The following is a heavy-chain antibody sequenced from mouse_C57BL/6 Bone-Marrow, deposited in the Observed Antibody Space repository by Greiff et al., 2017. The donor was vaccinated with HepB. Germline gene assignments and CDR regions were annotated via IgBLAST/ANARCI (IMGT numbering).Heavy chain of an antibody. CDR2: ISSGSSTI. D-gene: IGHD1-1*01. CDR1: GFTFSDYG. V-gene: IGHV5-17*01. Sequence: EVMLVESGGGLVKPGGSLKLSCAASGFTFSDYGMHWVRQAPEKGLEWVAYISSGSSTIYYADTVKGRFTISRDNAKNTLFLQMTSLRSEDTAMYYCARDGSSTRGYYFDYWGQGTTLTVSS. J-gene: IGHJ2*01. CDR3: ARDGSSTRGYYFDY.